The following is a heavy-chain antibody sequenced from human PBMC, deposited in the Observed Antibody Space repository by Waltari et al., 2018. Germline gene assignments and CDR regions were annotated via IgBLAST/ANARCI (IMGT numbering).Heavy chain of an antibody. D-gene: IGHD3-22*01. Sequence: QVQLQESGPGLVKPSGTLSLTCAVSGDPIRSSHWWSWVRQPPGKGLEWIGGIYHSGSTNYNPSLKSRVTISVDKPKNQFSLKMNSVTAADTAVYYCARGLDYYDATGYSNDAFDVWGQGTLGTVSS. V-gene: IGHV4-4*02. CDR1: GDPIRSSHW. J-gene: IGHJ3*01. CDR3: ARGLDYYDATGYSNDAFDV. CDR2: IYHSGST.